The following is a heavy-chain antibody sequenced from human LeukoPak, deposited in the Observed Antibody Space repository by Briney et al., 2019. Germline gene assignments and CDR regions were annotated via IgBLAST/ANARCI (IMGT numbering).Heavy chain of an antibody. Sequence: VASVKVSCKAFGYTFTSNYMHWVRQAPGQGPEWMGVISPSGGSTTYAQKFQGRVTLTRDMSTSTDYLELSSLRSEDTAVYYCARDYTLTLGTTTYFQHWGQGTLVTVSS. CDR2: ISPSGGST. D-gene: IGHD1-7*01. CDR1: GYTFTSNY. J-gene: IGHJ1*01. CDR3: ARDYTLTLGTTTYFQH. V-gene: IGHV1-46*01.